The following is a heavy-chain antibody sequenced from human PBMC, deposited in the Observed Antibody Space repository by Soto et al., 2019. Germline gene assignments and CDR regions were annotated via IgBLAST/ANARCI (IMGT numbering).Heavy chain of an antibody. CDR2: IIPIFGTA. Sequence: GASVKVSCKASGGTFSSYAISWVRQAPGQGLEWMGGIIPIFGTANYAQKLQGRVTITADESTSTAYMELSRLRSDDTAVYYCARDAEDYYGSGKGEYYYYGMDVWGQGTTVTVSS. J-gene: IGHJ6*02. CDR1: GGTFSSYA. V-gene: IGHV1-69*13. D-gene: IGHD3-10*01. CDR3: ARDAEDYYGSGKGEYYYYGMDV.